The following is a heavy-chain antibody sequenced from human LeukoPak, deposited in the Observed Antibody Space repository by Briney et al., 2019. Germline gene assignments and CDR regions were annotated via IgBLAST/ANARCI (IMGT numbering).Heavy chain of an antibody. D-gene: IGHD6-13*01. CDR3: ARDSTRSWSYSFDY. CDR1: GYTFTGYY. V-gene: IGHV1-2*04. CDR2: INPNSGGT. Sequence: ASVKVSCKASGYTFTGYYMHWVRQAPGQGLEWMGWINPNSGGTNYAQKFQGWVTMTRDTSISTAYMELSRLRSDDTAVYYCARDSTRSWSYSFDYWGQGTLVTVSS. J-gene: IGHJ4*02.